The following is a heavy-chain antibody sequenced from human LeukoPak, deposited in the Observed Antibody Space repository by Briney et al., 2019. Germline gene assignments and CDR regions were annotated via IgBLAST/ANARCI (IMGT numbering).Heavy chain of an antibody. CDR1: GFTFSSYG. Sequence: PGGSLRLSCAASGFTFSSYGMHWVRQAPGKGLEWVAVIWYDGSNKYYADSVKGRFTISRDNSNNTLYMQMNSLRAEDTAVYYCAKDGDDYEDYMDVWGKGTTVTVSS. J-gene: IGHJ6*03. V-gene: IGHV3-33*06. CDR3: AKDGDDYEDYMDV. D-gene: IGHD5-24*01. CDR2: IWYDGSNK.